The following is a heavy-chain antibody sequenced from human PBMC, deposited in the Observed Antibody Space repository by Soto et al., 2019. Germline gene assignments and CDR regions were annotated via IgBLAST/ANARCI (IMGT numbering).Heavy chain of an antibody. CDR3: AREGVLLWFGELLSAHYGMDV. D-gene: IGHD3-10*01. CDR1: GGSFSGYY. J-gene: IGHJ6*02. V-gene: IGHV4-34*01. CDR2: INHSGST. Sequence: PSETLSLTCAVYGGSFSGYYWSWIRQPPGKGLEWIGEINHSGSTNYNPSLKSRVTISVDTSKNQFSLKLSSVTAADTAVYYCAREGVLLWFGELLSAHYGMDVWGQGTTVTVSS.